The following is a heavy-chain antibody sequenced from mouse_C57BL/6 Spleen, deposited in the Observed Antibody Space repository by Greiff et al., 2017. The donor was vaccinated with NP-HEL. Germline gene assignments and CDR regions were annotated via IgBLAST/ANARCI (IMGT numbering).Heavy chain of an antibody. V-gene: IGHV1-80*01. CDR2: IYPGDGDT. D-gene: IGHD3-2*02. Sequence: VKLMESGAELVKPGASVKISCKASGYAFSSYWMNWVKQRPGKGLEWIGQIYPGDGDTNYNGKFKGKATLTADKSSSTAYMQLSSLTSEDSAVYFCARCDSSGYLYYYAMDYWGQGTSVTVSS. CDR3: ARCDSSGYLYYYAMDY. J-gene: IGHJ4*01. CDR1: GYAFSSYW.